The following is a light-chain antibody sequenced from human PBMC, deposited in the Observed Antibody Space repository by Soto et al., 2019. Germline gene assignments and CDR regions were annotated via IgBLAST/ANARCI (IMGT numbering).Light chain of an antibody. V-gene: IGKV3-11*01. Sequence: EIGLKQSPATLSLSPGERATLSCRASQSVSSYLAWYQQKPGQAPRLLIYDASNRATGIPARFSGSGSGTDFTLTISSLEPEDFAVYYCQQRSNWRTFGQGTKVDIK. CDR1: QSVSSY. CDR3: QQRSNWRT. CDR2: DAS. J-gene: IGKJ1*01.